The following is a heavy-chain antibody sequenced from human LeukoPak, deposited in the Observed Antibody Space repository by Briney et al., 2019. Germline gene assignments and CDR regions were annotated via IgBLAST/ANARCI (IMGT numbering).Heavy chain of an antibody. CDR1: GGSFSGFY. V-gene: IGHV4-34*01. CDR3: ARGGLDTRRGGYFDY. D-gene: IGHD5-18*01. CDR2: ISHSGTT. J-gene: IGHJ4*02. Sequence: SQTLSLTCAVYGGSFSGFYWSWVRQPPGKGLEWIGEISHSGTTYFNPSLKSRVTVSVDTSKSQFSLRLDSMTAADTAVYYCARGGLDTRRGGYFDYWGQGILVTVSS.